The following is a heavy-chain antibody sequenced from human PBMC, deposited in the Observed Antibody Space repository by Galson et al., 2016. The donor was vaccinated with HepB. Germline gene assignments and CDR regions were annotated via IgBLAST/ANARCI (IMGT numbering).Heavy chain of an antibody. CDR1: GFTFSKYG. J-gene: IGHJ4*02. Sequence: SLRLSCAASGFTFSKYGMHWVRQAPGKGLEWVAVIWYDGSNQYYSDSVKGRFTISRDNSNNTLYLQVNSLRAEDTALYFCARYSNSWAPFDYWGQGRLVTVSS. CDR3: ARYSNSWAPFDY. CDR2: IWYDGSNQ. V-gene: IGHV3-33*01. D-gene: IGHD6-13*01.